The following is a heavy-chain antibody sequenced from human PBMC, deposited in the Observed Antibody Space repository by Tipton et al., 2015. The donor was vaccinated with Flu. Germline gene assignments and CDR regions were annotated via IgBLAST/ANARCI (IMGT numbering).Heavy chain of an antibody. D-gene: IGHD3-16*01. CDR2: INHSGST. Sequence: GLVKPSETLSLTCAVYGGSFSGYYWSWIRQPPGKGLEWLGEINHSGSTNYNPSLKSRVTISVDTSKNQFSLKLSSVTAADTAVYYCAIKSVWGTYRAFDIWGQGTMVTVSS. CDR3: AIKSVWGTYRAFDI. J-gene: IGHJ3*02. CDR1: GGSFSGYY. V-gene: IGHV4-34*01.